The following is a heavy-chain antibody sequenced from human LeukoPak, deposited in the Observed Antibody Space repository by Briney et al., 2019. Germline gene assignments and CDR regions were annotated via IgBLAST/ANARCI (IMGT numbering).Heavy chain of an antibody. V-gene: IGHV3-30*02. Sequence: PGGSLRLSCAASGFIFNNYGIHWVRQAPGKGLEWVAFIRYDGSNKYYADSVKGRFTISRDNSKNTLYLQLNSLRAEDTAMYYCAKGSEFDCGSTSCYNYFDYWGQGTLVTVSS. CDR1: GFIFNNYG. CDR2: IRYDGSNK. CDR3: AKGSEFDCGSTSCYNYFDY. J-gene: IGHJ4*02. D-gene: IGHD2-2*02.